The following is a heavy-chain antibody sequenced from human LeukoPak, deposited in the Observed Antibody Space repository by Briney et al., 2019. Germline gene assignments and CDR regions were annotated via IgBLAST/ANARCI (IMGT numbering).Heavy chain of an antibody. CDR2: ISGNKNYI. V-gene: IGHV3-21*01. J-gene: IGHJ4*02. CDR3: ARDPHNPGPIDY. Sequence: PGGSLRLSCAASGFTFNSHAITWVRQARGKGLEWVSSISGNKNYIYYADSVGGRFTISRDNARDSLFLQMDSLRAEDTGVYYCARDPHNPGPIDYWGQGTLVTVSS. CDR1: GFTFNSHA.